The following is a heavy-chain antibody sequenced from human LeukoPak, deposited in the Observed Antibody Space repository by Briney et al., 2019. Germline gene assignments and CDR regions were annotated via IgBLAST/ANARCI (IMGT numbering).Heavy chain of an antibody. V-gene: IGHV3-64*01. Sequence: PGGSLRLSCAASGFTFSSYAMHWVRQAPGKGMEYVSSISSDGGNTYFASSVKGRFTISRDNSKNTLYLQMSSLRAEDTAVYYCVKDLLTGYYPFDYWGQGTLVTVSS. CDR2: ISSDGGNT. CDR3: VKDLLTGYYPFDY. J-gene: IGHJ4*02. CDR1: GFTFSSYA. D-gene: IGHD3-9*01.